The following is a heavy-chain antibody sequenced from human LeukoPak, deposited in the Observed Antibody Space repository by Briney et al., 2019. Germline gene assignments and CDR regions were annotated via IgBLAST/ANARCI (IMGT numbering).Heavy chain of an antibody. CDR2: IVVGSGNT. CDR1: GFTSTSSA. J-gene: IGHJ6*03. Sequence: SVKVSCKASGFTSTSSAVRWVRQARGQRLEWIGWIVVGSGNTNYAQKLQERVTITRDMSTSTAYMELSSLRSEDTAVYYCAADNFSSSLNRYYYYYYMDVWGNGTTVTVSS. CDR3: AADNFSSSLNRYYYYYYMDV. D-gene: IGHD6-6*01. V-gene: IGHV1-58*01.